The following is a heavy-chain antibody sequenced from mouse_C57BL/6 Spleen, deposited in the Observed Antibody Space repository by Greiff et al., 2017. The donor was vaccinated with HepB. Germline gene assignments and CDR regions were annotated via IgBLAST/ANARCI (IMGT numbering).Heavy chain of an antibody. V-gene: IGHV1-52*01. J-gene: IGHJ2*01. D-gene: IGHD2-5*01. CDR3: ARGDSNYKGFDY. Sequence: QVHVKQPGAELVRPGSSVKLSCKASGYTFTSYWMHWVKQRPIQGLEWIGNIDPSDSETHYNQKFKDKATLTVDKSSSTAYMQLSSLTSEDSAVYYCARGDSNYKGFDYWGQGTTLTVSS. CDR1: GYTFTSYW. CDR2: IDPSDSET.